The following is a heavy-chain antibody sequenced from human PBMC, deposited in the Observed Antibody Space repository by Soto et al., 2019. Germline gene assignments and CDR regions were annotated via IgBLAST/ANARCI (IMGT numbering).Heavy chain of an antibody. CDR3: ARELPVPAAPYYMDV. CDR2: ISSSSSYI. CDR1: GFTFSSYS. D-gene: IGHD2-2*01. J-gene: IGHJ6*03. V-gene: IGHV3-21*01. Sequence: GGSLRLSCAASGFTFSSYSMNWVRQAPGKGLEWVSSISSSSSYIYYADSVKGRFTISRDNAKNSLYLQMDSLRAEDTAVYYCARELPVPAAPYYMDVWGKGTTVTVS.